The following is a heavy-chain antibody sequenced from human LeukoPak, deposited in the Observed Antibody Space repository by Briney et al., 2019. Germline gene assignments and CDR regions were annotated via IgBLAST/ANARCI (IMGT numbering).Heavy chain of an antibody. CDR3: ARKSGSINWFDP. Sequence: ASVKVSCKASGYTFTGYYIHWVRQAPGQGLEWMGRINPNSGGTNYAQKFQGSVTMTRDTSISTAYMELSRLRSDDTAVYYCARKSGSINWFDPWGQGTLVTVSS. J-gene: IGHJ5*02. D-gene: IGHD1-26*01. CDR2: INPNSGGT. V-gene: IGHV1-2*06. CDR1: GYTFTGYY.